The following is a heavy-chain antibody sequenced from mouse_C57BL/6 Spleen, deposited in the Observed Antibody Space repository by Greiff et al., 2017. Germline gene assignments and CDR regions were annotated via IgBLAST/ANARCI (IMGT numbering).Heavy chain of an antibody. J-gene: IGHJ2*01. V-gene: IGHV1-69*01. CDR1: GYTFTSYW. CDR2: IDPSDSYT. Sequence: QVQLQQSGAELVMPGASVKLSCKASGYTFTSYWMHWVKQRPGQGLEWIGEIDPSDSYTNYNQKFKGKSTLTVDKSSSTAYMQLSSLTSEDSAVYYCARSGYYGSSYDWGQGTTLTVSS. CDR3: ARSGYYGSSYD. D-gene: IGHD1-1*01.